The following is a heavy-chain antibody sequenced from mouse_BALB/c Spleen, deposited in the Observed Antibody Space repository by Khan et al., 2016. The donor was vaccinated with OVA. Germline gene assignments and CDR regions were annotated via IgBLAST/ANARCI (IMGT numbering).Heavy chain of an antibody. CDR2: ISSDGDYT. Sequence: EVELVESGGGLVKPGGSLKLSCAASGFTFSTYAMSWVRQTPEKRLEWVATISSDGDYTYFPDNVTGRFTISRDNAKNTLYLQMTSLRSEDTAVYYCARSPYGNVDYWGQGTMVTVSA. CDR3: ARSPYGNVDY. CDR1: GFTFSTYA. D-gene: IGHD2-1*01. V-gene: IGHV5-9-3*01. J-gene: IGHJ3*01.